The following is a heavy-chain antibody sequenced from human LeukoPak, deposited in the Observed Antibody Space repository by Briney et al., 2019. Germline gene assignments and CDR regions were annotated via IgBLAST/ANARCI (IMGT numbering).Heavy chain of an antibody. Sequence: PGGSLRLSCAASGFSFSSYWMSWVRQAPGKGLEWVANIKQDGGEKYYVDSVKGRFTISRDNAKNSLYLQMNSLRPEDTAVYYCAGRGDGNLYYFDHWGRGTLVTASS. CDR2: IKQDGGEK. D-gene: IGHD5-24*01. CDR1: GFSFSSYW. J-gene: IGHJ4*02. CDR3: AGRGDGNLYYFDH. V-gene: IGHV3-7*04.